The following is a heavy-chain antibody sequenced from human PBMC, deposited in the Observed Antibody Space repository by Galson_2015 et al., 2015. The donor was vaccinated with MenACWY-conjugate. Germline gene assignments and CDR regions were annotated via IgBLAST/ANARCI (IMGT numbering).Heavy chain of an antibody. J-gene: IGHJ4*02. CDR2: ISGSGGST. CDR1: GFTFSNHA. CDR3: GKDLSAMAAPSYFDY. V-gene: IGHV3-23*01. D-gene: IGHD2/OR15-2a*01. Sequence: SLRLSCAASGFTFSNHAMNWVRQAPGKGLEWVSAISGSGGSTYYADSVKGRFTISRDNSNNTLYLQMNSLRAEDTAVYYCGKDLSAMAAPSYFDYWGQGTLATVSS.